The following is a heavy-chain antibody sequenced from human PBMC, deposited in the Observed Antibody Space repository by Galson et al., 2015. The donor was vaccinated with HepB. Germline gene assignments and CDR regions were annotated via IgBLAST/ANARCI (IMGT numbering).Heavy chain of an antibody. CDR2: ISGSGGST. Sequence: SLRLSCAASGFTFSSYAMSWVRQAPGKGLEWVSAISGSGGSTYYADSVKGRFTISRDNSKNTLYLQMNSLRAEDTAVYYCVGSFVVVAATTYYYSGMDVWGQGTTVTVSS. J-gene: IGHJ6*02. CDR3: VGSFVVVAATTYYYSGMDV. V-gene: IGHV3-23*01. CDR1: GFTFSSYA. D-gene: IGHD2-15*01.